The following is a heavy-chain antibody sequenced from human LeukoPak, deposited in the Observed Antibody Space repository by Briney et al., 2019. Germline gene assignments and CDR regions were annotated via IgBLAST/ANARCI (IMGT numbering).Heavy chain of an antibody. CDR2: IYPGDSET. J-gene: IGHJ4*02. D-gene: IGHD2-2*02. CDR1: GYRFSNYW. Sequence: GESLKISCKGSGYRFSNYWIGWVRQLPGKGLEWMGIIYPGDSETRNSPSFQGQVTFSVDKSINTAYLQWSSLKASDTAMYYCARQGEGYCSSTSCYTASYYFDYWGQGTLVTVSS. V-gene: IGHV5-51*01. CDR3: ARQGEGYCSSTSCYTASYYFDY.